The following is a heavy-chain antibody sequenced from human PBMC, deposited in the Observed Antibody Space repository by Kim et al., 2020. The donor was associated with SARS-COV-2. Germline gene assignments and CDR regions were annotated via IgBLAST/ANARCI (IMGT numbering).Heavy chain of an antibody. CDR2: ISAHHVHT. Sequence: ASVKVSCKASGYIFPIYGISWVRQAAGRGLEWMGWISAHHVHTKYAQKFQGRVTMTTDTSTSTAYMELRSLRHDDTAVYYCARDQDSATARANYAFDVWGQETMVTVSS. CDR3: ARDQDSATARANYAFDV. CDR1: GYIFPIYG. J-gene: IGHJ3*01. V-gene: IGHV1-18*01.